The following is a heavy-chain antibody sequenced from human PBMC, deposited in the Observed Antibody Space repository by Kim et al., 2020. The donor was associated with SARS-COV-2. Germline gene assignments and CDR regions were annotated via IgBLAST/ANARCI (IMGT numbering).Heavy chain of an antibody. D-gene: IGHD3-9*01. CDR2: IKSKTDGGTT. Sequence: GGSLRLSCAASGFTFSNAWMSWVRQAPGKGLEWVGRIKSKTDGGTTDYAAPVKGRFTISRDDSKNTLYLQMNSLKTEDTAVYYCTTVNMDYDILTGYSAAEYFQHWGQGTLVTVSS. CDR3: TTVNMDYDILTGYSAAEYFQH. V-gene: IGHV3-15*01. J-gene: IGHJ1*01. CDR1: GFTFSNAW.